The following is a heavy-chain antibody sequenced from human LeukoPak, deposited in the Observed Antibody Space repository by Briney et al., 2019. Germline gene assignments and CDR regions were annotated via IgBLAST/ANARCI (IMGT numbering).Heavy chain of an antibody. D-gene: IGHD2-21*02. CDR1: GFTFSSYG. CDR2: IWYDGSNK. Sequence: GGSLRLSCAASGFTFSSYGIHWVRQAPGKGLEWVAVIWYDGSNKYYVDSVKGRFTVSRDNSKNTLYLQMNSLRAEDTAVYYCAKDPGGGDWYYFDYWGQGILVTVSS. J-gene: IGHJ4*02. CDR3: AKDPGGGDWYYFDY. V-gene: IGHV3-33*06.